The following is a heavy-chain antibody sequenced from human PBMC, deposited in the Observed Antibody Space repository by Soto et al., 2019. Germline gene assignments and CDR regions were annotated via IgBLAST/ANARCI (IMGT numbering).Heavy chain of an antibody. CDR1: GFTFSNYA. V-gene: IGHV3-23*01. CDR3: AKSRYSDSSGDYYDF. Sequence: GGSLRLSCAASGFTFSNYAMSWVRQAPGKGPEWVSGIGGRATSAYYADSVKGRFAISRDNAYNTLFLQLNSLRAEDTAVYYCAKSRYSDSSGDYYDFWGQGTLVTVSS. J-gene: IGHJ4*02. CDR2: IGGRATSA. D-gene: IGHD3-22*01.